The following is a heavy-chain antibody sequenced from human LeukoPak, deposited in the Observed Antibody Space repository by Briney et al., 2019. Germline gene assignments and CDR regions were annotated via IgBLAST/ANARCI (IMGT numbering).Heavy chain of an antibody. CDR2: IYSGGST. CDR3: ARGLAGGSGNYFYFDY. J-gene: IGHJ4*02. Sequence: GGSLRLSCAASGFTVSSNSMSWVRQAPGKGLEWVSIIYSGGSTYYADSVRGRFTISRDNSKNTLYLQMNSLRAEDTAVYYCARGLAGGSGNYFYFDYWGQGTLVTVSS. V-gene: IGHV3-53*01. D-gene: IGHD3-10*01. CDR1: GFTVSSNS.